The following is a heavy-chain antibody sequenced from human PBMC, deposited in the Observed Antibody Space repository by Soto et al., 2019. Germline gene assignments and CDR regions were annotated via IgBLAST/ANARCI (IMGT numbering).Heavy chain of an antibody. V-gene: IGHV3-33*06. Sequence: GGSLRLSCAASGFTFSSYGMHWVRQAPGKGLEWVAVIWYDGSNKYYADSVKGRFTISRDNSKNTLYLQMNSLRAEDTAVYYCANARRDGDYYYYYGMDVWGQGTTVTVSS. CDR3: ANARRDGDYYYYYGMDV. J-gene: IGHJ6*02. CDR2: IWYDGSNK. D-gene: IGHD3-10*01. CDR1: GFTFSSYG.